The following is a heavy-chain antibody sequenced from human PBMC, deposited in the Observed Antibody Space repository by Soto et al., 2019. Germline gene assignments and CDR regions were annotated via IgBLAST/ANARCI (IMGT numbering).Heavy chain of an antibody. D-gene: IGHD4-17*01. J-gene: IGHJ4*02. V-gene: IGHV4-59*04. CDR1: GGSISGYF. Sequence: PSETLSLTCTVSGGSISGYFWSWIRQPPGKGLESVAYIYYGEYTYYNPSLESRVPISLDTSKNQFSLRLDSVTAADTAVYYCARAYGSNVFDFWGQGTLVTVSS. CDR2: IYYGEYT. CDR3: ARAYGSNVFDF.